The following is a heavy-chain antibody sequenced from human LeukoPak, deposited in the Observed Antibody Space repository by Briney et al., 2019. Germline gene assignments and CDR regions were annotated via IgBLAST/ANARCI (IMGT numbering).Heavy chain of an antibody. CDR2: ISGSGGST. CDR1: GFTFSSYA. D-gene: IGHD3-22*01. Sequence: GGSLRLSCAASGFTFSSYAMSWVRQAPGKGLEWVSAISGSGGSTYYAGSVKGRFTISRDNSKNTLYLQMNSLRAEDTAVYYCAKSDKYYYDSSGDWGQGTLVTVSS. CDR3: AKSDKYYYDSSGD. J-gene: IGHJ4*02. V-gene: IGHV3-23*01.